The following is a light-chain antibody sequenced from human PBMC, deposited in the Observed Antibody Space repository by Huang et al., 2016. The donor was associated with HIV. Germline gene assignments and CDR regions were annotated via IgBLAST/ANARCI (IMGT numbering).Light chain of an antibody. V-gene: IGKV2-28*01. Sequence: DIVMTQSPLSLPVTPGEPASISCRSSQSLLQSNGYNYLDWYLQKPGQAPQLLLYLGSNRPSGVPGRFSGSGSGTDFTLKITRVEAEDVGVYYCMQTLQTPVTFGQGTKLEIK. J-gene: IGKJ2*01. CDR3: MQTLQTPVT. CDR1: QSLLQSNGYNY. CDR2: LGS.